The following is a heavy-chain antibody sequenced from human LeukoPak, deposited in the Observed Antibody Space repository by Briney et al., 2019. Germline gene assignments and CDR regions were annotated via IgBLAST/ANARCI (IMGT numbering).Heavy chain of an antibody. Sequence: SETLSLTCTVSGGSISSTSYYWSWIRQPPGKGLEWIGEINHSGSTNYNPSLKSRVTISVDTSKNQFSLKLSSVTAADTAVYYCARGPYYYDSRMYNWFDPWGQGTLVTVSS. CDR3: ARGPYYYDSRMYNWFDP. CDR1: GGSISSTSYY. D-gene: IGHD3-22*01. CDR2: INHSGST. V-gene: IGHV4-39*07. J-gene: IGHJ5*02.